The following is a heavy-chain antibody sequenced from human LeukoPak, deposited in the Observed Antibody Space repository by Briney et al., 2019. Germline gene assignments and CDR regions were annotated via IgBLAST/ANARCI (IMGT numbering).Heavy chain of an antibody. CDR1: GFTFSDYY. J-gene: IGHJ4*02. D-gene: IGHD6-13*01. V-gene: IGHV3-11*05. CDR3: ARDGAAAGPDRADFDY. Sequence: PGGSLRLSCEASGFTFSDYYISWVRQAPGKGLEWISYISGNTFYTNYADSVKGRFTISRDNAKNSLYPQMNSLRADYTAVYYCARDGAAAGPDRADFDYWGQGTLVTVSS. CDR2: ISGNTFYT.